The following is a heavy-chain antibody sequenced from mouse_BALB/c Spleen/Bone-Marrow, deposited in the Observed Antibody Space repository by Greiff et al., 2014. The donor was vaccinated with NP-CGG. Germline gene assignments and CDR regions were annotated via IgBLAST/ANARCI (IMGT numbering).Heavy chain of an antibody. CDR1: GFSLTSYG. D-gene: IGHD1-1*01. J-gene: IGHJ4*01. CDR2: IWAGGST. CDR3: AREGRGYYGSSGAAMDY. V-gene: IGHV2-9*02. Sequence: VQLVESGPGLAAPSQSLSISCTVSGFSLTSYGVHWVRQPPGQGLEWLGVIWAGGSTNYNSALMSRLSINKDNSKSQVFLKMNSLQTDDTAMYYCAREGRGYYGSSGAAMDYWGQGTTVTVSS.